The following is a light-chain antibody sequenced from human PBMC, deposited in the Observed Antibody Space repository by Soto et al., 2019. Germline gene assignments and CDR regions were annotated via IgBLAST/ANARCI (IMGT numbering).Light chain of an antibody. J-gene: IGKJ1*01. V-gene: IGKV3D-15*01. CDR2: GAS. CDR3: QQYDKGHTQR. CDR1: QSVSSN. Sequence: VITKSTNPRSLSPVGIVTLSCSPSQSVSSNLAWYQQKPGQAPRLLIYGASTRAPGTQARFSGSGSGTEFTLTISSLQSEDSAVYYCQQYDKGHTQRLGQGTKVDIK.